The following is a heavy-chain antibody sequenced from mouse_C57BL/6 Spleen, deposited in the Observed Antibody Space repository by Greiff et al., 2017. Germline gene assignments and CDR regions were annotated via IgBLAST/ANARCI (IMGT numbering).Heavy chain of an antibody. Sequence: DVQLVESEGGLVQPGSSMKLSCTASGFTFSDYYMAWVRQVPEKGLEWVANINYDGSSTYYLASLTSRFLISRDNGKNILDRQRSSLKSEDTATYYCARDSNYYAMDYWGQGTSGTVAS. CDR1: GFTFSDYY. J-gene: IGHJ4*01. D-gene: IGHD2-5*01. CDR3: ARDSNYYAMDY. CDR2: INYDGSST. V-gene: IGHV5-16*01.